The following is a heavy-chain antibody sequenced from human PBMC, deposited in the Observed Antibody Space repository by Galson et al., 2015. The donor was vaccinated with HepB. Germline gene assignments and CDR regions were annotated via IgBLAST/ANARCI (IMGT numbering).Heavy chain of an antibody. D-gene: IGHD2-8*01. CDR3: ARESMGAYYFDF. CDR2: INPSGGST. J-gene: IGHJ4*02. Sequence: SVKVSCKASGYTFTSYYMHWVRQAPGQGLEWMGIINPSGGSTSYAQKFQGRVTMTRDTSTSTVYMELSSLTSEDAAVYYCARESMGAYYFDFWGQGTLVTVSS. V-gene: IGHV1-46*01. CDR1: GYTFTSYY.